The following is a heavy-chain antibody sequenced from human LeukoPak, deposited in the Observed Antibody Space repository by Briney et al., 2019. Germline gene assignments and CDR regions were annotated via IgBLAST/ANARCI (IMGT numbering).Heavy chain of an antibody. V-gene: IGHV3-23*01. D-gene: IGHD5/OR15-5a*01. CDR2: IGASGDSI. J-gene: IGHJ4*02. CDR1: GFTFSSYA. CDR3: AKIPDVSDY. Sequence: PGGSLRLSCAVSGFTFSSYAMIWVRQAPGRGLVWVSSIGASGDSIYYTDSVKGRFTISRDNSKNTLYLQMSSLGVEDTAVYYCAKIPDVSDYWGQGTLVTVSS.